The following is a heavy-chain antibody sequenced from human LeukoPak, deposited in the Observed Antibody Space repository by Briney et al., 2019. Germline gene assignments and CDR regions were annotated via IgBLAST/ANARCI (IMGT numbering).Heavy chain of an antibody. CDR1: GGTFSSYA. CDR3: ASLLYCTNGVRYENYFDY. D-gene: IGHD2-8*01. J-gene: IGHJ4*02. CDR2: IIPIFGTA. Sequence: ASVKVSCKASGGTFSSYAISWVRQAPGQGLEWMGGIIPIFGTANYAQKFQGRVTITADESTSTAYMELSSLRSEDTAVYYCASLLYCTNGVRYENYFDYWGQGTLVTVSS. V-gene: IGHV1-69*13.